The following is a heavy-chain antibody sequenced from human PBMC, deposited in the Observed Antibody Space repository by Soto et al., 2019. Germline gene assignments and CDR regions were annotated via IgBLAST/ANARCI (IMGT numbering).Heavy chain of an antibody. J-gene: IGHJ4*02. V-gene: IGHV1-18*04. CDR1: GYTFTSYG. CDR3: AGDLGVGSLLWFGELHY. CDR2: ISAYNGNT. Sequence: QVQLVQSGAEVKKPGASVKVSCKASGYTFTSYGISWVRQAPGQGLEWMGWISAYNGNTNYAQKLQGRVTMTTDTSTNTGYMELRGLRSDDTAVYYCAGDLGVGSLLWFGELHYWGQGTLVTVSS. D-gene: IGHD3-10*01.